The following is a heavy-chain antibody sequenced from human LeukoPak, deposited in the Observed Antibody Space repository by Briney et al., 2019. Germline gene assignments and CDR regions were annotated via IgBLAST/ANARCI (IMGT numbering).Heavy chain of an antibody. V-gene: IGHV4-4*02. CDR3: ASILGYCSSTSCYYYFDY. CDR2: IYHSGST. J-gene: IGHJ4*02. Sequence: SETLSLTCAVSGDSISGNNWWSWVRQPPGKGLEWIGEIYHSGSTTYNPSLKSRVTISVDTSKNQFSLKLSSVTAADTAVYYCASILGYCSSTSCYYYFDYWGQGTLVTVSS. D-gene: IGHD2-2*01. CDR1: GDSISGNNW.